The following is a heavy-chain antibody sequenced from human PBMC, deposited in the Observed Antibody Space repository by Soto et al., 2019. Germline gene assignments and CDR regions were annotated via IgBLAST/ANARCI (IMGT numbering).Heavy chain of an antibody. CDR2: MNPNSGNT. CDR3: ARDHQSGNSWSFDY. V-gene: IGHV1-8*01. J-gene: IGHJ4*02. CDR1: GYTFTSYD. Sequence: ASVKVSCKASGYTFTSYDINWVRQATGQGLEWMGWMNPNSGNTGYAQKFQGRVTMTRNTSISTAYMELSSLRSEDTALYYCARDHQSGNSWSFDYWGKGILVTVSS. D-gene: IGHD5-18*01.